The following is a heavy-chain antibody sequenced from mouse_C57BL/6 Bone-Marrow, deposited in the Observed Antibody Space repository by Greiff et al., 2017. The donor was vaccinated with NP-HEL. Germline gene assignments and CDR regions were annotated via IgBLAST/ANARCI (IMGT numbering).Heavy chain of an antibody. CDR2: ISSGGSYT. V-gene: IGHV5-6*02. J-gene: IGHJ2*01. CDR1: GFTFSSYG. Sequence: VKLVESGGDLVKPGGSLKLSCAASGFTFSSYGMSWVRQTPDKRLEWVATISSGGSYTYYPDSVKGRFTISRDNAKNTLDLQMSSLKYEDTAMYYCARRGYFDYWGQGTTLTVSS. CDR3: ARRGYFDY.